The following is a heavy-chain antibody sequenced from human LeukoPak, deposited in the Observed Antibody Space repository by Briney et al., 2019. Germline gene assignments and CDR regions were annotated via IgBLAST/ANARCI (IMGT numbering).Heavy chain of an antibody. D-gene: IGHD3-10*01. CDR1: GFTFSSYA. V-gene: IGHV3-23*01. CDR2: ISGSGGST. J-gene: IGHJ6*02. CDR3: ARGNYGSGDYGMDV. Sequence: GGSLRLSCAASGFTFSSYAMSWVRQAPGKGLEWVSAISGSGGSTYYADSVKGRFTISRDNSKNTLYLQMNSLRAEDTAVYYCARGNYGSGDYGMDVWGQGTTVTVSS.